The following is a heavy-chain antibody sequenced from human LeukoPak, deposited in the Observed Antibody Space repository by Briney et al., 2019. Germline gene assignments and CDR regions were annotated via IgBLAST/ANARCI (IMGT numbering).Heavy chain of an antibody. D-gene: IGHD3-10*02. CDR2: IHTDGSNK. V-gene: IGHV3-30*02. CDR1: AFTSSNYC. Sequence: GRSLTLSCALSAFTSSNYCMHWVRQAPGNGLDWVAFIHTDGSNKYYADSVKGRFTISRDNSKKTLYLQMNSLRDEGTAVYYCAKDIWSTPMSGYFDYWGQGALVTVSS. J-gene: IGHJ4*02. CDR3: AKDIWSTPMSGYFDY.